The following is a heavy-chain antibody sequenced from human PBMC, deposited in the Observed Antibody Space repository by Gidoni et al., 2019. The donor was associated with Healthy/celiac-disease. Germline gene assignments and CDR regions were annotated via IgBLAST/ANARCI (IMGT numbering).Heavy chain of an antibody. Sequence: QVQLQQWGAGLLKPSVTLSLTCAVYGGSFSGYYWSWIRQPPGKGLEWIGESNHSGSTNYNPSLKSRVTISVDTSKNQFSRKLSSVTAADTAVYYCARGGELELDSWFDTWGQGTLVTVSS. V-gene: IGHV4-34*01. J-gene: IGHJ5*02. CDR3: ARGGELELDSWFDT. CDR1: GGSFSGYY. D-gene: IGHD1-7*01. CDR2: SNHSGST.